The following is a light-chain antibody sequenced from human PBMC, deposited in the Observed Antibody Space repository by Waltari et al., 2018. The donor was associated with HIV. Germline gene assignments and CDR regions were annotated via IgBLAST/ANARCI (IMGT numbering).Light chain of an antibody. CDR3: QQYNNRPPST. CDR2: GAS. V-gene: IGKV3-15*01. J-gene: IGKJ5*01. Sequence: EVVMTQSPVTLSVSPGETATLSCRASQSVSTDLAWYQQRPGQAPRLLIYGASTRATGIPSRFSGSGSETEFTLSISSLQSEDFAVYYCQQYNNRPPSTFGQGTRLEIK. CDR1: QSVSTD.